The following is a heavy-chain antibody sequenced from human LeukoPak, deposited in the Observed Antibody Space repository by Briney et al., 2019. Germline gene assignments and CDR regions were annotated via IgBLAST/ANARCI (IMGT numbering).Heavy chain of an antibody. CDR2: IYYSGST. CDR1: GGSISSYY. V-gene: IGHV4-59*01. D-gene: IGHD3-22*01. J-gene: IGHJ4*02. CDR3: ARGAYYYDSSGYYYYYFDY. Sequence: PSETLSLTCTVSGGSISSYYWSWIRQPPGKGLEWIGYIYYSGSTNYNPSLKSRVTIPVDTSKNQFSLKLSSVTAADTAVYYCARGAYYYDSSGYYYYYFDYWGQGTLVTVSS.